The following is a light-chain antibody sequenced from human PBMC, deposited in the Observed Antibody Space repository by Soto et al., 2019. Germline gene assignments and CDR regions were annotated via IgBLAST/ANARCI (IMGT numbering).Light chain of an antibody. CDR1: QSVSSS. CDR3: QQYGSSPWT. V-gene: IGKV3-20*01. J-gene: IGKJ1*01. Sequence: EIVLTQSPGTVSLSPGDRASLSCRASQSVSSSLAWYQQKLRQAPRLLIYGASTRAAGIPDRFSGSGSGTDFTLTITRLEPEDFAVYYCQQYGSSPWTFGQGTKVEIK. CDR2: GAS.